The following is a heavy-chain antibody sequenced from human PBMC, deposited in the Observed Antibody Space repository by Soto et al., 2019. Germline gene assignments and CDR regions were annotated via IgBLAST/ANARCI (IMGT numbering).Heavy chain of an antibody. CDR2: MKSKTDAGTT. J-gene: IGHJ4*02. V-gene: IGHV3-15*01. CDR3: XXXXXXXXXXGYGREDH. Sequence: EVQLVQSGGGLVKPGESLTVSCATSGFTFANAWMSWVRQAPGKGLEWVGRMKSKTDAGTTDFAAPVKGRFSISRDDSKNTWYLHMTNVKXXDXXXXXXXXXXXXXXXXGYGREDHWGQGTLVTVSS. D-gene: IGHD5-12*01. CDR1: GFTFANAW.